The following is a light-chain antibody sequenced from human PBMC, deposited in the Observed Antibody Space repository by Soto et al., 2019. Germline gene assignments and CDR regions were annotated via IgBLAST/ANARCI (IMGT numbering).Light chain of an antibody. CDR3: AAWDDSVNGRGYV. V-gene: IGLV1-44*01. CDR2: SNN. J-gene: IGLJ1*01. CDR1: ISNIGTNT. Sequence: QSVLTQPPSASGTPGQMVTISCSGSISNIGTNTVSWYQQLPGTAPKLLIFSNNQRPSGVTDRFSGSKSGTSASLAISGLQSEDEADYFCAAWDDSVNGRGYVFGTGTKVTVL.